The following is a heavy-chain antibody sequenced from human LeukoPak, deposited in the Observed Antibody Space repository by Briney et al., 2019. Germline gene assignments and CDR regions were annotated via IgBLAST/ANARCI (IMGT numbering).Heavy chain of an antibody. CDR3: ARGAVGGYCSGGSCYFFNN. V-gene: IGHV1-8*01. Sequence: ASVKVSCKASGYTFTSDINWVRQATGQGLEWMEWMNPNSGNTGYAQKFQGRVTMTRDTSISTAYMELSSLRSDDTAVYYCARGAVGGYCSGGSCYFFNNWGQGTLVTVSS. J-gene: IGHJ4*02. CDR2: MNPNSGNT. CDR1: GYTFTSD. D-gene: IGHD2-15*01.